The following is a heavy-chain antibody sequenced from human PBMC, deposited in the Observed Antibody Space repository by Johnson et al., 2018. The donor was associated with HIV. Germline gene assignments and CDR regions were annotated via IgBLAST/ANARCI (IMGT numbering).Heavy chain of an antibody. CDR2: VWYDGSNE. V-gene: IGHV3-30*04. CDR1: GFTFSSYA. Sequence: QVQLVESGGGVVQPGRSLRLSCAASGFTFSSYAMHWVRQAPGKGLEWVAVVWYDGSNEYYADSVKGRFTISRDNSKNTLYRHMNSLRSEDTAVYYCAKAGQLVAATSAFDIWGQGTMVTVSS. D-gene: IGHD2-15*01. J-gene: IGHJ3*02. CDR3: AKAGQLVAATSAFDI.